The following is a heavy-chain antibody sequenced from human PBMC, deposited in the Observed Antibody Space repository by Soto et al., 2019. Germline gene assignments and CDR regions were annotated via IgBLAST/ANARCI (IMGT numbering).Heavy chain of an antibody. CDR3: ARDFLTGDPREAFDY. CDR1: GFTFGGYS. J-gene: IGHJ4*02. D-gene: IGHD3-9*01. V-gene: IGHV3-21*01. CDR2: IDPSSNDR. Sequence: EVQLVESGGRLVKPGESLLISCAASGFTFGGYSLSWFRRAPGKGLEWVSSIDPSSNDRHYADSVEGRFTISRDNARSSLDLQMISLTVEDTAVYYSARDFLTGDPREAFDYWGQGTTVTVSS.